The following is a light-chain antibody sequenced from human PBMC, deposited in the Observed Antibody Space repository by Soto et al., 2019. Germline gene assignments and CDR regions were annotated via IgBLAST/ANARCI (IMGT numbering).Light chain of an antibody. CDR3: HQYDNVPPVT. J-gene: IGKJ5*01. V-gene: IGKV1-33*01. CDR2: DAS. CDR1: QDVNYY. Sequence: DIQMTQSPSSLSAAVGDRVTITCQASQDVNYYVNWYQQKPGKAPKLLLYDASNLLTGFPSRFTASGSGTDFTLAIISVQPEDIGKCYCHQYDNVPPVTFGEGTRLEI.